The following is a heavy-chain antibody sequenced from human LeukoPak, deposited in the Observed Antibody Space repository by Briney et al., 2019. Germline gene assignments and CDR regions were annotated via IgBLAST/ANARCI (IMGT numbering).Heavy chain of an antibody. CDR1: GGTFSSYA. CDR3: ARANVLLWFGEFFDSPTWFDP. V-gene: IGHV1-69*13. Sequence: SVTVSCKASGGTFSSYAISWVRQAPGQGLEWMGGIVPIFGSANYAQKFQGRVTITADESTTTAYMELTGLRSEDTAVYYCARANVLLWFGEFFDSPTWFDPWGQGTLVTVSS. J-gene: IGHJ5*02. D-gene: IGHD3-10*01. CDR2: IVPIFGSA.